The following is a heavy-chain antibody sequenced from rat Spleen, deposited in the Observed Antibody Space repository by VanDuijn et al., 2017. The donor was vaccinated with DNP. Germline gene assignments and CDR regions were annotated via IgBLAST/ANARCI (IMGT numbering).Heavy chain of an antibody. D-gene: IGHD1-1*01. Sequence: EVQLVESGGGLVQPGRSLILSCAASGFTFSDYDMIWVRQAPTKGLEWVAAVSPSGGRTYYRDSVKGRFTISRDNAKSSLYLQMDSLRSEDTATYYCTRRDSSLLLHGFFDYWGQGVMVTVSS. CDR3: TRRDSSLLLHGFFDY. V-gene: IGHV5-20*01. CDR2: VSPSGGRT. J-gene: IGHJ2*01. CDR1: GFTFSDYD.